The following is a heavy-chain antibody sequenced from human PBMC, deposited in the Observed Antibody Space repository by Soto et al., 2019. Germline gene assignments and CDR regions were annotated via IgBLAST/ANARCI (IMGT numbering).Heavy chain of an antibody. CDR3: ARGVGSGTYYNQYTWFDP. V-gene: IGHV1-18*01. J-gene: IGHJ5*02. D-gene: IGHD3-10*01. Sequence: ASVKVSCKASGYTLTNYGISWVRQAPGQGLEWMGWINTYNGNTNHAQKLQGRVTMTTDTSTSTAYMELRSLRSDDTAVYYCARGVGSGTYYNQYTWFDPWGQGTLVTVSS. CDR1: GYTLTNYG. CDR2: INTYNGNT.